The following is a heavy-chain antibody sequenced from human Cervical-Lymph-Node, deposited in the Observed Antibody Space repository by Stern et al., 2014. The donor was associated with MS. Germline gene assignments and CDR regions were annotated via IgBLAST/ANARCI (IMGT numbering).Heavy chain of an antibody. CDR3: AREGRAGGMDV. J-gene: IGHJ6*02. D-gene: IGHD6-13*01. CDR1: GFTFSSYD. V-gene: IGHV3-13*01. Sequence: EVQLVESGGGLVQPGGSLRLSCAASGFTFSSYDMHWVRQATGKGLEWVSAIGTAGDTYYPGSVKGRFTISRENAKNSLYLQMNSLRAGDTAVYYCAREGRAGGMDVWGQGTTVTVSS. CDR2: IGTAGDT.